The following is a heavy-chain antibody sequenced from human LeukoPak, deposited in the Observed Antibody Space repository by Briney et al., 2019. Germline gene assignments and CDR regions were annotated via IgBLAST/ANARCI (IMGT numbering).Heavy chain of an antibody. CDR2: IYYSGST. D-gene: IGHD3-22*01. Sequence: SETLSLTCSVSGGSISSGDYYWSWIRQPPGKGLEWIGYIYYSGSTYYNPSLKSRVTISVETSKNQFSLRLSSVTAADTAVYYCAKVYYDSSNYYYVLSWGQGTLVTVSS. J-gene: IGHJ4*02. V-gene: IGHV4-30-4*08. CDR1: GGSISSGDYY. CDR3: AKVYYDSSNYYYVLS.